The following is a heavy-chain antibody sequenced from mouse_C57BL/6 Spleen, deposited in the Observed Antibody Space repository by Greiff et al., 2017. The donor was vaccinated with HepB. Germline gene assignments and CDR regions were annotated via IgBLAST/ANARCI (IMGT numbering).Heavy chain of an antibody. D-gene: IGHD1-1*01. CDR3: ASAVVARYFDV. Sequence: EVKLVESEGGLVQPGSSMKLSCTASGFTFSDYYMAWVRQVPEKGLEWVANINYDGSSTYYLDSLKSRFIISRDNAKNILYLQMSSLKSEDTATYYCASAVVARYFDVWGTGTTVTVSS. J-gene: IGHJ1*03. CDR2: INYDGSST. V-gene: IGHV5-16*01. CDR1: GFTFSDYY.